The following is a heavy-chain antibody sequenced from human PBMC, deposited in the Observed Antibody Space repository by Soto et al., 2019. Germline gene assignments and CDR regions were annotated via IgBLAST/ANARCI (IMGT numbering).Heavy chain of an antibody. J-gene: IGHJ4*02. Sequence: GGSLRLSCAASGFSFSGYWMQCVRQAPWKGLVWVSLIKSDGSITTYADSVKGRFTISRDNPNNTLYLQMNSLRAEDTAVYYCTRDRYSSGDYWGQGTLVTVSS. CDR1: GFSFSGYW. CDR2: IKSDGSIT. CDR3: TRDRYSSGDY. V-gene: IGHV3-74*01. D-gene: IGHD6-19*01.